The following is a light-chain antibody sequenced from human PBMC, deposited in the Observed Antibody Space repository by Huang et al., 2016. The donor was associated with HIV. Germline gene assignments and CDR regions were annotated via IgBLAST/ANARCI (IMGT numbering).Light chain of an antibody. CDR1: QDITNF. J-gene: IGKJ2*01. Sequence: DIQMTQSPSSLSASVGDRVTITCQARQDITNFLNWFQQKPGKAPKLLIYDASNLETGVPPRFSGGGSGTDFTFTISSLQPEDIATYYCQQYDNPPPTFGQGTKLEIK. V-gene: IGKV1-33*01. CDR2: DAS. CDR3: QQYDNPPPT.